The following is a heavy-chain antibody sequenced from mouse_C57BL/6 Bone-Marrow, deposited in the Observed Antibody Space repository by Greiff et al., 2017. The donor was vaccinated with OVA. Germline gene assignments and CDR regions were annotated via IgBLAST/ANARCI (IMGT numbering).Heavy chain of an antibody. Sequence: QVQLQQPGAELVKPGASVKLSCKAPGYTFTSYWMHWVKQRPGQGLEWIGMIHPNSGSTNYNEKFKSKATLTVDKSSSTAYMQLSSLTSEDSAVYYCARWGYGAWFAYWGQGTLVTVSA. CDR3: ARWGYGAWFAY. CDR2: IHPNSGST. D-gene: IGHD1-1*02. J-gene: IGHJ3*01. CDR1: GYTFTSYW. V-gene: IGHV1-64*01.